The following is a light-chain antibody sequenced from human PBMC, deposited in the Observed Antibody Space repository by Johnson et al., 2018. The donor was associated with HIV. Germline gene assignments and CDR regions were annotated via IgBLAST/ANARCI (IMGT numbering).Light chain of an antibody. J-gene: IGLJ1*01. CDR1: SSNIGDNY. CDR2: ETN. Sequence: HSVLTQPPSVSAAPGQKVTISCSGSSSNIGDNYVSWYQQLPGTAPKLLIYETNKRPSGIPDRFSGSKSGTSATLGITGLQTGDEADYYCGTWDDSLSTGGVFGAGTKVTVL. V-gene: IGLV1-51*02. CDR3: GTWDDSLSTGGV.